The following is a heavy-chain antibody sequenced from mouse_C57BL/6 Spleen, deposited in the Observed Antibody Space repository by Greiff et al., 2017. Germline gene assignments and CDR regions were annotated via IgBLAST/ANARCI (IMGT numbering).Heavy chain of an antibody. V-gene: IGHV1-26*01. J-gene: IGHJ2*01. Sequence: VQLQQSGPELVKPGASVKISCKASGYTFTDYYMNWVKQSHGKSLEWIGDINPNNGGTSYNQKFKGKATLTVDKSSSTAYMERRSLTSEDSAVYYCARLYYYGSSPDYWGQGTTLTVSS. CDR1: GYTFTDYY. D-gene: IGHD1-1*01. CDR2: INPNNGGT. CDR3: ARLYYYGSSPDY.